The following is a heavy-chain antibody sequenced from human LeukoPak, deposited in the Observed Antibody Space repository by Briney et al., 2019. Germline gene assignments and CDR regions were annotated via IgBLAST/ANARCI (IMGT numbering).Heavy chain of an antibody. V-gene: IGHV3-23*01. CDR2: ISCSGGST. CDR3: AKVARALLDLY. CDR1: GFTFSSYA. D-gene: IGHD2-15*01. J-gene: IGHJ4*02. Sequence: GGSLRLSCAASGFTFSSYAMSWVRQPPGKGLEWVSAISCSGGSTYYADSVKGRFTISRDNSKNTLYLQMNSLRAEDTAVYYCAKVARALLDLYWGQGTLVTVSS.